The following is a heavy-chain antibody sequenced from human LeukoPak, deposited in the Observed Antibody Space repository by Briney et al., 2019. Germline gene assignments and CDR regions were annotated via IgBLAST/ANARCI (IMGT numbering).Heavy chain of an antibody. Sequence: GGSLRLSCAASGFTFSSYWMSWVRQAPGKGLEWVANIKQDGSEKYYVDSVKGRFTISRDNAKNSLYLQMNSLRAEDTAVYYCARDVSEDIVVVPAEALDYWGQGTLVTVSS. CDR3: ARDVSEDIVVVPAEALDY. CDR2: IKQDGSEK. V-gene: IGHV3-7*01. CDR1: GFTFSSYW. J-gene: IGHJ4*02. D-gene: IGHD2-2*01.